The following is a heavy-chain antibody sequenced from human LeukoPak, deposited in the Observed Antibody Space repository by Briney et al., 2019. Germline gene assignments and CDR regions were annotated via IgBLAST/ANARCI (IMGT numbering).Heavy chain of an antibody. D-gene: IGHD2-21*02. J-gene: IGHJ6*02. CDR1: GGAFSSYA. Sequence: VXVSCKASGGAFSSYAVSWVRQAPGQGLEWMGRIIPILGIANYAQKFQGRVTITADKSTSTAYMELSSLRSEDTAVYYCARDIVVVTAIHYYGMDVWGQGTTVTVSS. V-gene: IGHV1-69*04. CDR3: ARDIVVVTAIHYYGMDV. CDR2: IIPILGIA.